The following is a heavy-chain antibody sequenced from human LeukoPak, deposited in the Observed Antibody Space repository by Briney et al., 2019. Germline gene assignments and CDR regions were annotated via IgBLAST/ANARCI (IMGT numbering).Heavy chain of an antibody. V-gene: IGHV3-48*03. CDR2: ISSTGNNI. CDR1: GFTFSSFE. D-gene: IGHD6-13*01. J-gene: IGHJ3*02. CDR3: ARERRGYTTSWYNAFDI. Sequence: GGSLRLSCAASGFTFSSFELNWVRQAPGKGLEWVSYISSTGNNIYYPDSVKGRFTISRDNAKNSLYLQMDSLRAEDTAVYYCARERRGYTTSWYNAFDIWPRDNGHRLF.